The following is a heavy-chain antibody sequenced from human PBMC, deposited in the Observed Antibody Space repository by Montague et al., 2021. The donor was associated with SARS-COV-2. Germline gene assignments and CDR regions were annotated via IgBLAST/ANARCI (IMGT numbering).Heavy chain of an antibody. V-gene: IGHV3-20*04. CDR3: ARVMSGYSGYDLRLIYYYHGMDV. Sequence: SRRLSCAASGFTFGDYGMSWVRQAPGKGLEWVSGINWNGGSTGYADSVKGRFTISRDNAKNSLYLQMNSLRAEDTALYYCARVMSGYSGYDLRLIYYYHGMDVWGQGTTVTVSS. CDR1: GFTFGDYG. CDR2: INWNGGST. J-gene: IGHJ6*02. D-gene: IGHD5-12*01.